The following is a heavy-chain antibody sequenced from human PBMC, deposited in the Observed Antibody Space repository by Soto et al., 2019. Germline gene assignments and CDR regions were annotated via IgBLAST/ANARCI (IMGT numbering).Heavy chain of an antibody. CDR3: ARGGDYIWGSYRFDI. Sequence: WETLSLTCTVSGGSISSYYLSWIRQPPGKGLEWIGYIYYSGSTNYNPSLKSRVTISVDTSKNQFSLKLSSVTAADTAVYYCARGGDYIWGSYRFDIWGQGTMVTVSS. CDR1: GGSISSYY. J-gene: IGHJ3*02. CDR2: IYYSGST. V-gene: IGHV4-59*08. D-gene: IGHD3-16*02.